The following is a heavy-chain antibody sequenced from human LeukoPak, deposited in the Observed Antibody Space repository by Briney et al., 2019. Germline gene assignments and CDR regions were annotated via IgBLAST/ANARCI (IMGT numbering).Heavy chain of an antibody. D-gene: IGHD3-3*01. CDR2: INPNSGGT. V-gene: IGHV1-2*02. J-gene: IGHJ3*02. CDR1: GYTFTCYY. CDR3: ASLHMGITIFGVVSSRENAFDI. Sequence: ASVKVSFKASGYTFTCYYMHWVRQAPGQGQEWMGWINPNSGGTNYAKKFQGRVTMTRDTSISTAYMELSRLRSDDTAVYYCASLHMGITIFGVVSSRENAFDIWGQGTMVTVSS.